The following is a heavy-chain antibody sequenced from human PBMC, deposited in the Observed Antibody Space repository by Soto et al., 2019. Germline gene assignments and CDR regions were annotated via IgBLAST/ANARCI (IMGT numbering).Heavy chain of an antibody. CDR1: GYSFTSYW. CDR2: IDPSDSYT. V-gene: IGHV5-10-1*01. J-gene: IGHJ4*02. Sequence: GESLKISCKGSGYSFTSYWISWVRQMPGKGLEWMGRIDPSDSYTNYSPSFQGHVTISADKSTSTAYLQWSSLKASDTAMYYCARLQTVVPAALYYFDYWGQGTLVTVSS. D-gene: IGHD2-2*01. CDR3: ARLQTVVPAALYYFDY.